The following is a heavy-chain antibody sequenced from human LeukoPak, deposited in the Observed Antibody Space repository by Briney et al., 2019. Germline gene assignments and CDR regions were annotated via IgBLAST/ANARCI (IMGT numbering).Heavy chain of an antibody. CDR3: ARQSYSSSWGSYYFEY. D-gene: IGHD6-13*01. Sequence: SETLSLTCTVSGGSMNSYYWSWIRQPPGKGLEWIGYIYYSGSTNYNPSLKSRVTISVDTSKNQFSLKLSSVTAADTAVFYCARQSYSSSWGSYYFEYWGQGTLVTVSS. V-gene: IGHV4-59*08. CDR2: IYYSGST. J-gene: IGHJ4*02. CDR1: GGSMNSYY.